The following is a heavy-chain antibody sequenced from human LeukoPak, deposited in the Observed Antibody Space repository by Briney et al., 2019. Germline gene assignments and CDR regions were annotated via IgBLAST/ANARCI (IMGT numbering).Heavy chain of an antibody. CDR3: ARRRSSSWYGY. D-gene: IGHD6-13*01. Sequence: SETLSLTCAVSGYSVSSGYFWGWVRQPPGKGLQWIGSIYHSGSTYYNPSLKSRLTISMDTAKNQFSLILSSVTATDTAVYYCARRRSSSWYGYWGQGTLVTVSS. CDR2: IYHSGST. V-gene: IGHV4-38-2*01. CDR1: GYSVSSGYF. J-gene: IGHJ4*02.